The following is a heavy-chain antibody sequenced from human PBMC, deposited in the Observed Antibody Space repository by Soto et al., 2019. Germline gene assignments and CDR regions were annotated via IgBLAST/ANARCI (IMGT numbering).Heavy chain of an antibody. CDR3: ARTDYYYYIDV. V-gene: IGHV4-39*01. Sequence: SETLSLTCTVPGGSISSSSYYWGWIRQPPGKGLEWIGSIYYSGSTYYNPSLKSRVTISVDTSKNQFSLKLSSVTAADTAVYYCARTDYYYYIDVWGQGTTVTVSS. J-gene: IGHJ6*03. CDR1: GGSISSSSYY. CDR2: IYYSGST.